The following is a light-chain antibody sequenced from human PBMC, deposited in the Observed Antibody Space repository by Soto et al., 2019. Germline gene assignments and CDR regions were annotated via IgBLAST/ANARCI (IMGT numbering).Light chain of an antibody. CDR1: TTF. J-gene: IGLJ1*01. CDR2: DVI. Sequence: QSVLTQPASVSGSPGQSITISCTGATTFVSWYQQHPGKAPKLIIYDVINRPSGISKRFSGSKSGNTASLTISGLQAEDESVYYCCSYAGSSTFYVFGTGTKVTVL. V-gene: IGLV2-23*02. CDR3: CSYAGSSTFYV.